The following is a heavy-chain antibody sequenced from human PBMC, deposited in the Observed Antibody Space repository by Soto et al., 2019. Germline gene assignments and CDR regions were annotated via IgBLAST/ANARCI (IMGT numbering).Heavy chain of an antibody. CDR3: ASAPHTAMGYYYYGMDV. J-gene: IGHJ6*02. V-gene: IGHV1-46*01. CDR1: GYTFTSYY. Sequence: QVQLVQSGAEVKKPGASVKVSCKASGYTFTSYYMHWVRQAPGQGLEWMGIINPSGGSTSYAQKAQGRVTMPRDTSTSTVYMELGSLGSEATAVYYCASAPHTAMGYYYYGMDVWGQGTTVTVSS. CDR2: INPSGGST. D-gene: IGHD5-18*01.